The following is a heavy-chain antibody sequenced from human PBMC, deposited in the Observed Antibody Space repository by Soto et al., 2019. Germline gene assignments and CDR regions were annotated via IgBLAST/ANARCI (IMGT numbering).Heavy chain of an antibody. CDR2: IYSGGST. Sequence: GGSLRLSCAASGFTVSSNYMSWVRQAPGKGLEWVSVIYSGGSTYYADSVKGRFTISRDNSKNTLYLQMNSLRAEDTAVYYCARSRPEQWLSRDYYYYGMDVWGQGTTVTVSS. V-gene: IGHV3-66*01. J-gene: IGHJ6*02. CDR1: GFTVSSNY. D-gene: IGHD6-19*01. CDR3: ARSRPEQWLSRDYYYYGMDV.